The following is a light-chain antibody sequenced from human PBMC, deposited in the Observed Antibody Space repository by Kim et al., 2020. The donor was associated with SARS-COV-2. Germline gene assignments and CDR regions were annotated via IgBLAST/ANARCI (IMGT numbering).Light chain of an antibody. CDR3: QHRSNWPLT. CDR2: DAS. J-gene: IGKJ4*01. CDR1: QSVSRY. Sequence: LAPGERATLPCRASQSVSRYLAWYQPKPGQAPRLLIYDASNRASGIPPRFSGSGSETNFTLTISSLEPEDFAVYYCQHRSNWPLTFGGGTKVEIK. V-gene: IGKV3-11*01.